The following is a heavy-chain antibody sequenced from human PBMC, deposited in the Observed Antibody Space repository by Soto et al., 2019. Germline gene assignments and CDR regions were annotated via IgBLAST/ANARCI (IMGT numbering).Heavy chain of an antibody. CDR1: GYTFTGYY. CDR2: INPNSGGT. V-gene: IGHV1-2*04. CDR3: ARGVVVVAATQGEDAFDI. Sequence: QVQLVQSGAEVKKPGASVKVSCKASGYTFTGYYMHWVRQAPGQGLEWMGWINPNSGGTNYAQKFQGWVTMPRDTSISTAYMELSRLRSDDTAVYYCARGVVVVAATQGEDAFDIWGQGTMVTVSS. D-gene: IGHD2-15*01. J-gene: IGHJ3*02.